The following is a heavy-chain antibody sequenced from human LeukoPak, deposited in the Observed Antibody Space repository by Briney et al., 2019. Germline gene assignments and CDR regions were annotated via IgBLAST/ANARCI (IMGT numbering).Heavy chain of an antibody. D-gene: IGHD5-18*01. CDR1: GYSFTSYG. CDR2: ISTDNGNT. Sequence: SVKVSCKASGYSFTSYGINWVRQAAGQGLEWMGWISTDNGNTDYAQNLQGRVTMTTDTSTSTVYMELRSLRSDDTAVYYCARGYSYGYGPLDYWGQGTLVTVSS. J-gene: IGHJ4*02. V-gene: IGHV1-18*01. CDR3: ARGYSYGYGPLDY.